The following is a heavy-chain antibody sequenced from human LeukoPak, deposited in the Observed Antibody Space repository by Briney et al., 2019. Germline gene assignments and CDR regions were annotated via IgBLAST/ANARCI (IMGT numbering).Heavy chain of an antibody. Sequence: GGSLRLSCAASGFTFGSYSMNWVRQAPGKGLEWVSYISSSSSTIYYADSVKGRFTISRDNAKNSLYLQMNSLRAEDTAVYYCARDRSGTTWFDAFDIWGQGTMVTVSS. CDR1: GFTFGSYS. J-gene: IGHJ3*02. V-gene: IGHV3-48*04. CDR3: ARDRSGTTWFDAFDI. CDR2: ISSSSSTI. D-gene: IGHD1-7*01.